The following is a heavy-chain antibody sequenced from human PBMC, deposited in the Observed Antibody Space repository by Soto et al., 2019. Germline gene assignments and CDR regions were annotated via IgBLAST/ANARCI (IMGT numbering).Heavy chain of an antibody. Sequence: QVQLQESGPGLVKPSQTLSLTCSISGASISSDDYYWSWFRQPPGKGLEWIGYISYSGSTYYIPSLKSRITISVDTPKTQFSLILSSVTAADTAVFYCAREVNNYYGMDVWGQGTTVTVSS. CDR1: GASISSDDYY. J-gene: IGHJ6*02. V-gene: IGHV4-30-4*01. CDR3: AREVNNYYGMDV. CDR2: ISYSGST.